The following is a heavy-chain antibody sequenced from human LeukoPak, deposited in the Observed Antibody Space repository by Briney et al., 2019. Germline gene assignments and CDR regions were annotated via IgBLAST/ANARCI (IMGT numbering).Heavy chain of an antibody. CDR1: GFTFSSYG. J-gene: IGHJ5*02. D-gene: IGHD6-13*01. CDR3: ARDYYSSSWYGPLDP. V-gene: IGHV3-33*01. Sequence: GGSLRLSCAASGFTFSSYGMHWVRQAPGKGLEWVAVIWYDGSNKYYADSVKGRFTISRDNSKNTLYLQMNSLRAEDAAVYYCARDYYSSSWYGPLDPWGQGTLVTVSS. CDR2: IWYDGSNK.